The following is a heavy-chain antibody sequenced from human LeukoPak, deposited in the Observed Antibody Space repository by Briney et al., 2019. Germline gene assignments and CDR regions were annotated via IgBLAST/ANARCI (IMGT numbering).Heavy chain of an antibody. Sequence: ASVKVSCKASGYTFTSYGISWVRQAPGQGLEWMGWISAYNGNTNYAQKLQGRVTMTTDTSTSTAYMELRSLRSDDTAVYYCARARGLLWFGELWAPWYFDLWGRGTLVTVSS. D-gene: IGHD3-10*01. CDR3: ARARGLLWFGELWAPWYFDL. V-gene: IGHV1-18*01. CDR1: GYTFTSYG. J-gene: IGHJ2*01. CDR2: ISAYNGNT.